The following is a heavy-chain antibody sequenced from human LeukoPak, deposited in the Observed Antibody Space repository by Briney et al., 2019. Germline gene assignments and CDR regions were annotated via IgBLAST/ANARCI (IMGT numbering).Heavy chain of an antibody. CDR2: ISSSSSYI. J-gene: IGHJ4*02. CDR3: AKMGLKQWPYNYFDY. Sequence: GGSLSLSCAVSRFTFSIFSIKWARQAPGRGLEWVSSISSSSSYIYYADSVKGRFTISRDNSKNTLYLQMNSLRAEDTAVYYCAKMGLKQWPYNYFDYWGQGTLVTVSS. D-gene: IGHD6-19*01. CDR1: RFTFSIFS. V-gene: IGHV3-21*04.